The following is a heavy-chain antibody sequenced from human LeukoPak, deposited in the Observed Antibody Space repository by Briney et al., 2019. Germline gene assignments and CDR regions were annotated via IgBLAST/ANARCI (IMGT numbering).Heavy chain of an antibody. CDR1: GFTFSSYA. CDR3: ARAPGYSSSSGGLDP. J-gene: IGHJ5*02. CDR2: INHSGGT. Sequence: GSLRLSCAASGFTFSSYAMSWIRQPPGKGLEWIGEINHSGGTNYNPSLKSRVTISVDTSKNQFSLKLSSVTAADTAVYYCARAPGYSSSSGGLDPWGQGTLVTVSS. V-gene: IGHV4-34*01. D-gene: IGHD6-6*01.